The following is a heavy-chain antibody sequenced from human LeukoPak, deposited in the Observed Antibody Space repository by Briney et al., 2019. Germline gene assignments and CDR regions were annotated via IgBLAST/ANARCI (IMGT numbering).Heavy chain of an antibody. J-gene: IGHJ4*02. CDR1: GDSVSSNSAA. Sequence: SQTLSLTCGISGDSVSSNSAAWNWIRQSPSRGLEWLGRTYYRSKWYNDYAVSVKSRITINPDTSKNQFSLQLNSVTPEDTAVYYCAKGERPQFLTHTYDYWGQGTEVTVSS. CDR2: TYYRSKWYN. CDR3: AKGERPQFLTHTYDY. V-gene: IGHV6-1*01. D-gene: IGHD3-3*01.